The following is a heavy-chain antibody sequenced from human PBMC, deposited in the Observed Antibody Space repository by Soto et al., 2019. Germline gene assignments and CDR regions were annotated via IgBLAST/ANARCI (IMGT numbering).Heavy chain of an antibody. Sequence: QVQLVESGGGVVQPGRSLRLSCAASGFTFSSYGMHWVRQAPGKGLEWVAVIWYDGSNKYYADSVKGRFTISRDNSKNTLYLQMNSLRAEHTAVYYCAREAKWLVQWYFELWGRGTLVTVSS. V-gene: IGHV3-33*01. D-gene: IGHD6-19*01. CDR1: GFTFSSYG. CDR2: IWYDGSNK. J-gene: IGHJ2*01. CDR3: AREAKWLVQWYFEL.